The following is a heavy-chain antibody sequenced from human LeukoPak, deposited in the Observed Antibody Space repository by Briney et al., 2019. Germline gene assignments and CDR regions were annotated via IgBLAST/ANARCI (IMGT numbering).Heavy chain of an antibody. V-gene: IGHV4-34*01. CDR1: GGYFSGYY. J-gene: IGHJ6*03. D-gene: IGHD3-22*01. Sequence: PSETLSLTCAVYGGYFSGYYWSWIRQPPGKGLEWIGEINHSGSTNYNPSLKSRVTISVDTSKNQFSLKLSSVTAADTAVYYCASATGYYYDSSGYYYYYYMDVWGKGTTVTVSS. CDR2: INHSGST. CDR3: ASATGYYYDSSGYYYYYYMDV.